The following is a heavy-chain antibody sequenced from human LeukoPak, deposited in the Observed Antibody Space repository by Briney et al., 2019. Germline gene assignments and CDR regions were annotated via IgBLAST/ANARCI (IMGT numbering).Heavy chain of an antibody. Sequence: SETLSLTCTVSGGSISSYYWSWIRQPAGKGLEWIGRIYTSGSTNYNPSLKSRVTMSVDTSKNRFSLKLSSVTAADTAVYYCARGELGYCSSTSCYGWFGPWGQGTLVTVSS. CDR3: ARGELGYCSSTSCYGWFGP. V-gene: IGHV4-4*07. CDR2: IYTSGST. D-gene: IGHD2-2*01. J-gene: IGHJ5*02. CDR1: GGSISSYY.